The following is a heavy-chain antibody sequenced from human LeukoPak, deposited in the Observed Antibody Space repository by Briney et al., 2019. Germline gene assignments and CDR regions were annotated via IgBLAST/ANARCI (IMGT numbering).Heavy chain of an antibody. D-gene: IGHD6-19*01. V-gene: IGHV3-66*02. CDR2: IYSGGST. Sequence: GGSLRLSCAASGFTVSSNYMSWVRQAPGKGLEWVSVIYSGGSTYYADSVKGRFTISRDNSENTLYLQMNSLRAEDTAVYYCARDKGWALGMDVWGQGTTVTVSS. CDR3: ARDKGWALGMDV. J-gene: IGHJ6*02. CDR1: GFTVSSNY.